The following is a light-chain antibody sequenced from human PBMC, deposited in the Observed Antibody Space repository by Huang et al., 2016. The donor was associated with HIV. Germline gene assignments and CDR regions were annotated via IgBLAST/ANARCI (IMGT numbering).Light chain of an antibody. J-gene: IGKJ5*01. V-gene: IGKV3-11*01. CDR2: DAS. Sequence: EIVLTQSPTTLSLSPGERATLSCRASQSVNRYWAWYQQKPGQAPRRLIYDASNRATGIPDRFSGSGSGTDFTLTISSLEPEDCAVYYCQQRSNWPPITFGQGTRLEIK. CDR3: QQRSNWPPIT. CDR1: QSVNRY.